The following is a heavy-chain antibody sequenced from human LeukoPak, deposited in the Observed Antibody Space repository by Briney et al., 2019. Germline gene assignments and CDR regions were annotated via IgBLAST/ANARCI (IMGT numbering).Heavy chain of an antibody. CDR2: IKSKTDGGTT. J-gene: IGHJ4*02. Sequence: GGSLRLSCAASGFTFSKAWMSWIRQAPGKGLEWVGGIKSKTDGGTTDYAAPVRGRFTISRDDSKNTLYLQMNSLKTEDTAVYYCTTSPGIAAAGTLDSWGQGTLVTVSS. CDR3: TTSPGIAAAGTLDS. D-gene: IGHD6-13*01. CDR1: GFTFSKAW. V-gene: IGHV3-15*01.